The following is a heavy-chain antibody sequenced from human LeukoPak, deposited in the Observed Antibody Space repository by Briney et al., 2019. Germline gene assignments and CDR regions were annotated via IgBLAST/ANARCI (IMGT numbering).Heavy chain of an antibody. V-gene: IGHV3-7*01. Sequence: GGSLRLSCAVSGFSFSDYWMSWVRQAPGKGLEWVANIKQDGSETNYVGSVRGRFTISRDNAKNSLSLQMISLRAEDTALYYCARNKRADIWGQGTMVTVSS. CDR3: ARNKRADI. CDR2: IKQDGSET. D-gene: IGHD1/OR15-1a*01. J-gene: IGHJ3*02. CDR1: GFSFSDYW.